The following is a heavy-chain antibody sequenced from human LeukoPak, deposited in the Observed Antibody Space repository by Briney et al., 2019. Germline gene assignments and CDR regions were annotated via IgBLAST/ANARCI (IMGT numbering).Heavy chain of an antibody. CDR3: GTVSVLPAVVPAANTGYYYYYMDV. CDR2: IIPIFGTA. D-gene: IGHD2-2*01. V-gene: IGHV1-69*13. Sequence: ASVKVSCKASGYTFTSYGISWVRQAPGQGLEWMGGIIPIFGTANYAQKFQGRVTITADESTSTAYMELSSLRSEDTAVYYCGTVSVLPAVVPAANTGYYYYYMDVWGKGTTVTVSS. J-gene: IGHJ6*03. CDR1: GYTFTSYG.